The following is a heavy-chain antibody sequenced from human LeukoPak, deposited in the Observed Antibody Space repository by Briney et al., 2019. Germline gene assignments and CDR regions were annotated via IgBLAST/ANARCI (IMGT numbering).Heavy chain of an antibody. Sequence: PGRSLRLSCAASGFTVSSNYMSWVRQAPGKGLEWVSVIYIGGSTYYADSVKGRFTISGDNSKNRLYLQMNSLRAKDTAVYYCARDPYYYDSSGYYYYYYYGMDVWGQGTTVSVSS. V-gene: IGHV3-53*01. CDR1: GFTVSSNY. CDR3: ARDPYYYDSSGYYYYYYYGMDV. CDR2: IYIGGST. D-gene: IGHD3-22*01. J-gene: IGHJ6*02.